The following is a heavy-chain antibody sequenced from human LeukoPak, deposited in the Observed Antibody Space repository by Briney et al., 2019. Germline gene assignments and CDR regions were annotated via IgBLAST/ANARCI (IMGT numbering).Heavy chain of an antibody. V-gene: IGHV4-4*02. CDR1: GGSISSSNW. D-gene: IGHD6-13*01. J-gene: IGHJ4*02. CDR3: AREVAAAGPFDY. Sequence: PSETLSLTCAVSGGSISSSNWWSGVRQPPGKGLEWIGEIYHSGSTNYNPSLKSRFTISVDKSKNQFSLKLSSVTAADTAVYYCAREVAAAGPFDYWGQGTLVTVSS. CDR2: IYHSGST.